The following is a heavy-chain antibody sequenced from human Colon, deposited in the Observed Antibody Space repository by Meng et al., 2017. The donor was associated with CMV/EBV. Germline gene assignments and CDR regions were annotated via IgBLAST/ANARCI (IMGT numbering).Heavy chain of an antibody. V-gene: IGHV4-59*01. CDR3: ARDNYDLWSGYFTD. J-gene: IGHJ4*02. Sequence: SETLSLTCTVSGGSMSGYYWNWIRQPPGKGLEWIGSTYYSGSTKFNPSLKSRVTISIDTSKNQFSLKLSSVTAADTAVYYCARDNYDLWSGYFTDWGQGMLVTVSS. CDR2: TYYSGST. D-gene: IGHD3/OR15-3a*01. CDR1: GGSMSGYY.